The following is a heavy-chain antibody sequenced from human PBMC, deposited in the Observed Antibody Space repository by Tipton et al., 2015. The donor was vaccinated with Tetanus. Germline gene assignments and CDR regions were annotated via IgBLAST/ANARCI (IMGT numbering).Heavy chain of an antibody. J-gene: IGHJ5*02. CDR1: GDSVSSNSAA. CDR2: TYYRSKWYN. Sequence: GLVKPSQTLSLTCAISGDSVSSNSAAWNWIRQSPSRGLEWLGRTYYRSKWYNDYAVSVKSRITINPDTSKNQFSLQLNSVTPEDTAVYYCARGARGTTHFQLLSDWFDPWGQGTLVTVSS. CDR3: ARGARGTTHFQLLSDWFDP. V-gene: IGHV6-1*01. D-gene: IGHD4-11*01.